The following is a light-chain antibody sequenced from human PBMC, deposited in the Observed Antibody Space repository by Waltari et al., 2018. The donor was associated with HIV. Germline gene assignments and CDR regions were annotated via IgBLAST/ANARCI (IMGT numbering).Light chain of an antibody. V-gene: IGKV3-15*01. CDR2: DSS. CDR1: QSVSTN. CDR3: QSYSDWPRA. J-gene: IGKJ1*01. Sequence: EIVLPQFPAALSVSPGERASLSCIASQSVSTNLAWYHKVSGQAPRLLLSDSSNRATGVPDRFSGSGSGTHFTLTISSLQSEDSGVYYCQSYSDWPRAFGLGTKVEV.